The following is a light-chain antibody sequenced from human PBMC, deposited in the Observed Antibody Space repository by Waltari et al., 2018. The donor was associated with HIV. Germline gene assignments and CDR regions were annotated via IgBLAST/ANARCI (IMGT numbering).Light chain of an antibody. CDR1: SSDIGASDF. CDR3: SSYGDSLRVL. Sequence: QSALTQPPSASGSLGQSVTISCTASSSDIGASDFASWFQQHPHSAPKLLLYDVTRRPSTVSDRFSGSRSGNTAFLTVAGLQPDDEATYFCSSYGDSLRVLFGGGTNVTVL. CDR2: DVT. J-gene: IGLJ3*02. V-gene: IGLV2-8*01.